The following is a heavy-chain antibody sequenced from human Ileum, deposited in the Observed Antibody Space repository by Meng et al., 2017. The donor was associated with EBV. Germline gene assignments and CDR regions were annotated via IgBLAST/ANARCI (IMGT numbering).Heavy chain of an antibody. J-gene: IGHJ5*02. V-gene: IGHV4-34*01. Sequence: QVQLQQWGAGLFKPSXXLSLTCAVHXGSFSGYYWSWIRQPPGKGLEWIGEINHSGSTNYNPSLKSRVTISVDTSKNQFSLKLSSVTAADTAVYYCARGRPPPYYYGSGSYNWFDPWGQGTLVNVSS. CDR2: INHSGST. CDR1: XGSFSGYY. D-gene: IGHD3-10*01. CDR3: ARGRPPPYYYGSGSYNWFDP.